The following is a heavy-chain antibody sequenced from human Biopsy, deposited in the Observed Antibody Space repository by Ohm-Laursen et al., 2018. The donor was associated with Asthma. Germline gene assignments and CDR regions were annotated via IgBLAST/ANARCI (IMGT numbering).Heavy chain of an antibody. CDR1: GFTFSDYA. V-gene: IGHV3-30-3*01. J-gene: IGHJ3*02. CDR3: AKERYYDFWSGYPI. CDR2: ISYDGSDK. D-gene: IGHD3-3*01. Sequence: LSLTCAVSGFTFSDYAIYWVRQAPGKGLEWVAFISYDGSDKFYADSVKGRFTISRDNSKNTLYLQMNSLRAEDTAVYYCAKERYYDFWSGYPIWGQGTMVTASS.